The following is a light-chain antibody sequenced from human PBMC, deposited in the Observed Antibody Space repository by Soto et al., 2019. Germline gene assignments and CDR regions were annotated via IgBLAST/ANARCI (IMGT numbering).Light chain of an antibody. J-gene: IGLJ1*01. Sequence: QSALTQPPSASGSPGQSITISCTGTSTDVGGYKYVSWYQQHPGKAPKLMIYDVTSRPSGISNRFSGSKSGNTAFLIISGLQAEDEADYYCISYTSSDTYVFGTGTKVTVL. CDR1: STDVGGYKY. CDR3: ISYTSSDTYV. CDR2: DVT. V-gene: IGLV2-14*01.